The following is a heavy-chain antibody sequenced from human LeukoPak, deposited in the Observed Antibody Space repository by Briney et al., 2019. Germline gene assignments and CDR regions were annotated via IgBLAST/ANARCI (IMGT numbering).Heavy chain of an antibody. D-gene: IGHD2-2*01. CDR3: TTDVGIVVVPAAIYYYMDV. CDR2: IKSKTDGGTT. Sequence: GGSLRLSCAASGFTFSNAWMSWVRQAPGKGLEWVGRIKSKTDGGTTDYAAPVKGRFTISRDDSKNTLYLQMNSLKTEDTAVYYCTTDVGIVVVPAAIYYYMDVWGKGTTVTVSS. CDR1: GFTFSNAW. V-gene: IGHV3-15*01. J-gene: IGHJ6*03.